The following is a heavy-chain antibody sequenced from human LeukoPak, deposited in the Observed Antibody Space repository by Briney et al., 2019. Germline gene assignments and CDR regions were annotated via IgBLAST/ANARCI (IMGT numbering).Heavy chain of an antibody. CDR1: GYTFTGYY. Sequence: ASVKVSCKASGYTFTGYYMHWVRQAPGQGLEWMGWINAYNGNTNYAQKLQGRVTMTTDTSTSTAYMELRSLRSDDTAVYYCARSLYCSGGSCLLGVYYFDYWGQGTLVTVSS. J-gene: IGHJ4*02. V-gene: IGHV1-18*04. CDR2: INAYNGNT. D-gene: IGHD2-15*01. CDR3: ARSLYCSGGSCLLGVYYFDY.